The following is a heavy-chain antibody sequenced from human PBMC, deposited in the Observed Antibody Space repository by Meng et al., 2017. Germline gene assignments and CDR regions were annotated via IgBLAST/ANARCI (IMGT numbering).Heavy chain of an antibody. D-gene: IGHD3-9*01. J-gene: IGHJ3*02. V-gene: IGHV1-2*06. CDR3: ARGYDILTGHLHDFVAFDI. Sequence: QVRLVQSGAEVKKPGASVKVSCKASGYTFTGYYMHWVRQAPGQGLEWMGRINPNSGGTNYAQKFQGRVTMTRDTSISTAYMELRSLRSDDTAVYYCARGYDILTGHLHDFVAFDIWGQGTMVTVSS. CDR2: INPNSGGT. CDR1: GYTFTGYY.